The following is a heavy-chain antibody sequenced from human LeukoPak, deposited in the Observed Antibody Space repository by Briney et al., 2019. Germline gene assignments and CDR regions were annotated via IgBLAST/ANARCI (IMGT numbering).Heavy chain of an antibody. CDR2: INDRGGYI. D-gene: IGHD6-19*01. Sequence: GGSLRLSCAASGFSFSMYSMAWVRQAPGKGLEWVSVINDRGGYIQDADSVKGRFTNSRDNYQNPLFLQMNSLRAEDTAVYYCVRERDRGIDVADDFDYWGQGTLVTVSS. CDR1: GFSFSMYS. V-gene: IGHV3-23*01. J-gene: IGHJ4*02. CDR3: VRERDRGIDVADDFDY.